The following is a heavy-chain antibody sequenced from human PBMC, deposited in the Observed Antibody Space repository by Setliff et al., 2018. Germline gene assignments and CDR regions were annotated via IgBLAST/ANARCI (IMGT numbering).Heavy chain of an antibody. J-gene: IGHJ4*02. Sequence: PGGSLRLSCAASGFIFSSYSFHWVRQAPGKGLEWVSSISPSSTYIYYADSVEGRFTISRDNAKNTVYMELNSLRVDDTAVYFCTRAFYCGRKCYRGFDYWGQGTLVTVSS. CDR3: TRAFYCGRKCYRGFDY. D-gene: IGHD2-21*01. CDR2: ISPSSTYI. CDR1: GFIFSSYS. V-gene: IGHV3-21*01.